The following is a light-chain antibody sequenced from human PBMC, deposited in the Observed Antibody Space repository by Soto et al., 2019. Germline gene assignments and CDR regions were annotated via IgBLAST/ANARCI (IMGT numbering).Light chain of an antibody. CDR1: QSVSSSY. CDR2: GAS. V-gene: IGKV3-20*01. J-gene: IGKJ4*01. Sequence: EIVLTQSPGTLSLSPGERATLSCRASQSVSSSYLAWYQQKPGQAPRLLIYGASSRATGIPDRFNGSGSGTDFTLTISRLEPEDFAVYYCQQYSSSPLTFGGGTKVDIK. CDR3: QQYSSSPLT.